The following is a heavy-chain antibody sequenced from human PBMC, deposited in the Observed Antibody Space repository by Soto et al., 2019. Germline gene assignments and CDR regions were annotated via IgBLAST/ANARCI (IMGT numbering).Heavy chain of an antibody. CDR3: ARGLILWFGDLSRRGGYYYYMHV. V-gene: IGHV4-34*02. CDR2: INDSGDI. Sequence: QVQLQQWGAGLLKPSETLSLTCAVYGGSFSGYQWSWIRQTPGQGLEWIGGINDSGDINYNPSLKSRVTILVDAAKKQISLKLSSVTAADTAVYFCARGLILWFGDLSRRGGYYYYMHVWGKGTTVTVSS. J-gene: IGHJ6*03. D-gene: IGHD3-10*01. CDR1: GGSFSGYQ.